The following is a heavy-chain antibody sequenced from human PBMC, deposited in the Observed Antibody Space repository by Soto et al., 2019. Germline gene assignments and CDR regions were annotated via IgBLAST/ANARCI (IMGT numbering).Heavy chain of an antibody. CDR1: GYTFTGYY. J-gene: IGHJ4*02. Sequence: RASVKVSCKASGYTFTGYYMHWVREAPGQGLELMGWINPNSGGTNYAQKFQGRVTMTRDTSISTAYMELSRLRSDDTAVYYCNVDIVATNRTVYFDYWGQGTLVTVYS. V-gene: IGHV1-2*02. CDR3: NVDIVATNRTVYFDY. D-gene: IGHD5-12*01. CDR2: INPNSGGT.